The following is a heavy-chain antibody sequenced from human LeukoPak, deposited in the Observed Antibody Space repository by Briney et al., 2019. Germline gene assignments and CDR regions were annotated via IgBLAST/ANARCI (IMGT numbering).Heavy chain of an antibody. D-gene: IGHD4-23*01. CDR1: RFTFSSYA. Sequence: GGSLRLSCAASRFTFSSYAMSWVRQAPGKGLEWVSTISGGSGSTFFADSVKGRFTISRDNSKGTLYLQMNSLRAEDTAVYSCAKLGGNSNFYYYYMDVWGKGTTVTVSS. CDR3: AKLGGNSNFYYYYMDV. CDR2: ISGGSGST. J-gene: IGHJ6*03. V-gene: IGHV3-23*01.